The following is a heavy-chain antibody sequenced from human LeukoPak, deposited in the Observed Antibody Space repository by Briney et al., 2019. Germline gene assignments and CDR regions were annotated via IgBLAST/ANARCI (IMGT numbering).Heavy chain of an antibody. CDR3: ARDSGSGWYYFDY. Sequence: GASVKVSCKASGYTFTGYYMHWVRQAPGQGLEWMGWINPNSGGTNYAQKFQGWVTMTRDTSISTAYMELSRLRSDDTAVYYCARDSGSGWYYFDYWGQGTLVTVSS. D-gene: IGHD6-19*01. CDR1: GYTFTGYY. J-gene: IGHJ4*02. V-gene: IGHV1-2*04. CDR2: INPNSGGT.